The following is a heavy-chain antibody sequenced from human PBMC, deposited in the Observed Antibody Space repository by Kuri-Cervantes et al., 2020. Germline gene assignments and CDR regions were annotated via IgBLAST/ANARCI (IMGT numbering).Heavy chain of an antibody. J-gene: IGHJ1*01. D-gene: IGHD6-19*01. Sequence: GGSLRLSCAASGFTFDDYAMHWVRQAPGKGLEWVSGISWNSGSIGYADSVKGRFTISRDNAKNSLYLQMNSLSAEDTAVYYCARGRRGSSAWSSVESFHYWGQGTLVTVSS. V-gene: IGHV3-9*01. CDR1: GFTFDDYA. CDR2: ISWNSGSI. CDR3: ARGRRGSSAWSSVESFHY.